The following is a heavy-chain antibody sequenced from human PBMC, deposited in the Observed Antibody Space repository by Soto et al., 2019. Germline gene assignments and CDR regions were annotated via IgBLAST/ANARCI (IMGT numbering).Heavy chain of an antibody. CDR1: GGSISSSSYY. CDR3: ARHSLVQVDQNYRSGDY. V-gene: IGHV4-39*01. J-gene: IGHJ4*02. D-gene: IGHD3-10*01. CDR2: IYYSGST. Sequence: SETLSLTCTVSGGSISSSSYYWGWIRQPPGKGLEWIGSIYYSGSTYYNPSLKSRVTISVDTSKNQFSLKLSSVTAADTAVYYCARHSLVQVDQNYRSGDYWGQGTLVNV.